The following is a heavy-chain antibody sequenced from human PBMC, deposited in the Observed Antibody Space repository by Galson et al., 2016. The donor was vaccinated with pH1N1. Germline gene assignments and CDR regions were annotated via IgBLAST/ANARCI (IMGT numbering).Heavy chain of an antibody. J-gene: IGHJ3*02. Sequence: QSGAEVKKPGESLKISCKGSGYRFPSSWIGWVRQMPGKGLEWMGIIYLGGSLIRYRPSFQGQVTIPADKSVNIVYLEWVSLKASDTAMYYCARQNDYGDYRGDAFDIWGQGTMVTVSS. CDR2: IYLGGSLI. CDR3: ARQNDYGDYRGDAFDI. V-gene: IGHV5-51*01. D-gene: IGHD4-17*01. CDR1: GYRFPSSW.